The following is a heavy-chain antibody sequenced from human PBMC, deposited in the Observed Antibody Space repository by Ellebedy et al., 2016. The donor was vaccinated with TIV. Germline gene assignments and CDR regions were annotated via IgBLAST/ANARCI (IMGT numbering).Heavy chain of an antibody. V-gene: IGHV1-69*13. CDR2: IIPIFGTA. Sequence: SVKVSCXASGGTFSSYAISWVRQAPGQGLEWMGGIIPIFGTANYAQKFQGRVTITADESTSTAYMELSSLRSEDTAVYYCKYGESYSNSWYSYYYYYMDVWGKGTTVTVSS. CDR1: GGTFSSYA. CDR3: KYGESYSNSWYSYYYYYMDV. D-gene: IGHD6-13*01. J-gene: IGHJ6*03.